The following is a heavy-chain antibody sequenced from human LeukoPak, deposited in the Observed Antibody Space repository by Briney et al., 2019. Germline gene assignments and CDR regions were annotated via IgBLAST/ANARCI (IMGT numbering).Heavy chain of an antibody. J-gene: IGHJ4*02. Sequence: GGSLRLSCAASGFTFSSYAMSWVRQAPGKGLEWVSAIGGSGGSTYYADSVKGRFTISRDNSKNTQYLQMNSLRAEDTAVYYCAKYLGLRYFDWLLGGDYWGQGTLVTVSS. D-gene: IGHD3-9*01. CDR2: IGGSGGST. CDR1: GFTFSSYA. CDR3: AKYLGLRYFDWLLGGDY. V-gene: IGHV3-23*01.